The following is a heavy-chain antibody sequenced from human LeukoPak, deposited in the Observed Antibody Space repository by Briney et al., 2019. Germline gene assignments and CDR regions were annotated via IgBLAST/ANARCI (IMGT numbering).Heavy chain of an antibody. CDR1: GFSVSNNY. CDR3: ARGQSGDPAFDI. J-gene: IGHJ3*02. D-gene: IGHD4-17*01. CDR2: IYSGGTT. Sequence: GGSLRLSCEASGFSVSNNYMTWVRQAPGKGLEWVSVIYSGGTTYYGDSVEGRFTISRDNSRNTLNLQMNSLRAEDTAVYFCARGQSGDPAFDIWGQGGMVTVSS. V-gene: IGHV3-53*01.